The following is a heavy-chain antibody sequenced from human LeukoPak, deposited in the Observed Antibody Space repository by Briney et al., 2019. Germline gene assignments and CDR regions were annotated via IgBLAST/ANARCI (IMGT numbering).Heavy chain of an antibody. J-gene: IGHJ4*02. D-gene: IGHD1-1*01. CDR2: IFYSGST. Sequence: PSETLSLTCTVSGGSVSGDGYYWSWIRQSPGKGLESVGYIFYSGSTNYNPSLKSRVTISVDTSNNQFSLKLSSVTAADTAVYYCARAPYRWNDVGLDYWGQGTLVTVSS. V-gene: IGHV4-61*08. CDR3: ARAPYRWNDVGLDY. CDR1: GGSVSGDGYY.